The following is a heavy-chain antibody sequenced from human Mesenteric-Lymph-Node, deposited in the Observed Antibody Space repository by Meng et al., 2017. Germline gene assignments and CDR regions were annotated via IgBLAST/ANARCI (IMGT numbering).Heavy chain of an antibody. CDR1: GFTFSDYY. CDR2: ISSSGSTI. CDR3: ARVNTYYYDSSGYYSGYFDY. V-gene: IGHV3-11*04. D-gene: IGHD3-22*01. Sequence: GESLKISCAASGFTFSDYYMSWIRQAPGKGLEWVSYISSSGSTIYYADSVKGRFTISRDNSKNTLYLQMNSLRAEDTAVYYCARVNTYYYDSSGYYSGYFDYWGQGTLVTVSS. J-gene: IGHJ4*02.